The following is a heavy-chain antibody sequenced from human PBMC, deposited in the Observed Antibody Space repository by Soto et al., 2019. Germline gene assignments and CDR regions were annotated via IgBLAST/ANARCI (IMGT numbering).Heavy chain of an antibody. Sequence: QVQLVQFGAEEKKPGASVKVSCKASGYTFTSYAMHWVRQPPGQRLEWMGWINAGNGNTKYSQKFQGRVTITRDTSASTAYMELSSLRSEDTAVYYCARGITLPTPLDYWGQGTLVTVSS. D-gene: IGHD1-20*01. J-gene: IGHJ4*02. CDR2: INAGNGNT. CDR1: GYTFTSYA. CDR3: ARGITLPTPLDY. V-gene: IGHV1-3*05.